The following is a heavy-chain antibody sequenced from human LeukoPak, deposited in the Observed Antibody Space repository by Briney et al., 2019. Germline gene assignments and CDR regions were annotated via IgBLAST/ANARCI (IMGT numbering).Heavy chain of an antibody. D-gene: IGHD5-12*01. Sequence: GGSLRLSCEASGFTFSSYSMNWVRQAPGKGLEWVSSISSSSSYIYYADSEKGRLTTSRDNPKTSLYLHMNSLRAEDTAVYYCARDSGYDYAFDYWGQGTLVTVSS. J-gene: IGHJ4*02. V-gene: IGHV3-21*01. CDR2: ISSSSSYI. CDR3: ARDSGYDYAFDY. CDR1: GFTFSSYS.